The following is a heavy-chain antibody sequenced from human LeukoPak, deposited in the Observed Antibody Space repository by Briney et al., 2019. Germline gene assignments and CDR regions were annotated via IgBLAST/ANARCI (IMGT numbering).Heavy chain of an antibody. CDR1: GFTFSNYA. J-gene: IGHJ4*02. CDR2: IRHNGGTK. D-gene: IGHD6-19*01. Sequence: AGGSLRLSCAASGFTFSNYAMNWVRQAPGKGLEWVSGIRHNGGTKYYADSVKGRFTVSRDNSKNTLYLQMNSLRAEDTAIYYCAKGEYGSGWPDWGQGTLVTVSS. CDR3: AKGEYGSGWPD. V-gene: IGHV3-23*01.